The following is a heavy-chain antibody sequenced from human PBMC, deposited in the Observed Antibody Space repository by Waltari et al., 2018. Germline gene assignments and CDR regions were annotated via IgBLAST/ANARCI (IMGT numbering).Heavy chain of an antibody. CDR2: IISSSSYI. D-gene: IGHD5-18*01. CDR3: ARDKGRGAAMGYFDL. V-gene: IGHV3-21*02. CDR1: GFTFSSFW. Sequence: EEQLVESGGGLVQPGDSLRLSCAASGFTFSSFWMNWVRQAPGMGLEWCSSIISSSSYIYYADSGKGRFTISRDNAKNSLYLQMNSLRAEDTAVYYCARDKGRGAAMGYFDLWGRGTLVTVSS. J-gene: IGHJ2*01.